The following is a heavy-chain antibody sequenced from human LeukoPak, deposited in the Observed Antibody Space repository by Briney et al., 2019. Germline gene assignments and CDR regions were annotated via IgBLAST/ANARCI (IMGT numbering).Heavy chain of an antibody. Sequence: ASVKASCKASGYTFTSYGISWVRQAPGQGLEWMGWISAYNGNTNYAQKLQGRVTMTTDTSTSTAYMELRSLRSDDTAVYYCTRDKGYYDSSTFDYWGQGTLVTVSS. CDR2: ISAYNGNT. J-gene: IGHJ4*02. CDR1: GYTFTSYG. CDR3: TRDKGYYDSSTFDY. V-gene: IGHV1-18*01. D-gene: IGHD3-22*01.